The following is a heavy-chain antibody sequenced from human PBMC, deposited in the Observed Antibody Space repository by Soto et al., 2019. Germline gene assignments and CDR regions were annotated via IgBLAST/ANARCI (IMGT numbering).Heavy chain of an antibody. CDR2: IIPIFGTP. CDR3: ATNEGRDGYSSDY. V-gene: IGHV1-69*13. CDR1: GVTFTRQD. Sequence: SVKVSCKASGVTFTRQDMRWVRQAPGQGLEWMGGIIPIFGTPQYAEKFQDRVTITADESTSTAYMELSSLTSEDTAVYYCATNEGRDGYSSDYWGQGTLVTVSS. J-gene: IGHJ4*02. D-gene: IGHD5-18*01.